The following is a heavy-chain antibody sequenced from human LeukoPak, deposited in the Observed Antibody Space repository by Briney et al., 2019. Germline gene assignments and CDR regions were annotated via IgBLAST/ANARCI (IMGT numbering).Heavy chain of an antibody. Sequence: PGGSLRLSCAASGFTFSSYAMSWVRQAPGKGLEWVSAISGSGGSTYYADSVKGRFTISRDNSKNTLYLQMNGLGAEDTAVYYCAKDWEDSSSWNYFDYWGQGTLVTVSS. CDR1: GFTFSSYA. V-gene: IGHV3-23*01. J-gene: IGHJ4*02. D-gene: IGHD6-13*01. CDR3: AKDWEDSSSWNYFDY. CDR2: ISGSGGST.